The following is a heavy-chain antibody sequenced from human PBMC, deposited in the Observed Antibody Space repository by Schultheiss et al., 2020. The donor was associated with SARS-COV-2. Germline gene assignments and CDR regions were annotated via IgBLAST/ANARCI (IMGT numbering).Heavy chain of an antibody. V-gene: IGHV3-23*01. CDR2: ITGSGTTT. Sequence: GGSLRLSCAASGFTFSSYWMSWVRQAPGKGLEWVSTITGSGTTTYYSNSAKGRFTISRDNAKNTLYLQMNSLRAEDTAIYFCAKGLAFGYGYDSYTMDVWGQGTPVTVAS. CDR3: AKGLAFGYGYDSYTMDV. J-gene: IGHJ6*02. D-gene: IGHD3-16*01. CDR1: GFTFSSYW.